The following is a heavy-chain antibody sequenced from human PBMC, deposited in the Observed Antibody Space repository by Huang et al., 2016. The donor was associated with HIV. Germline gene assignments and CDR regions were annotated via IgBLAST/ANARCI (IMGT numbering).Heavy chain of an antibody. Sequence: QVQLQQWGAELLKPSETLSLTCAVSGGSFSGDYWTWIRQPPGRGLEWIGEISDSGSTTYNPSLKSRVTSSGGTSQSQFSLKLNSVTAADTAIYYCARMFKYDSGGYWGNDAFDIWGQGTMVTVSS. D-gene: IGHD3-22*01. CDR3: ARMFKYDSGGYWGNDAFDI. CDR1: GGSFSGDY. J-gene: IGHJ3*02. V-gene: IGHV4-34*02. CDR2: ISDSGST.